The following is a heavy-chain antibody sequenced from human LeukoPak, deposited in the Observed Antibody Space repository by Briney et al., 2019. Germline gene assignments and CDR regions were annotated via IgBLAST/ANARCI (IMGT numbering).Heavy chain of an antibody. D-gene: IGHD3-10*01. CDR1: GFTFSSYS. CDR2: ISSSSSTI. J-gene: IGHJ4*02. Sequence: GGSLRLSCAASGFTFSSYSMNWVRQAPGKGLEWVSYISSSSSTIYYADSVKGRFTISRDNAKNSLYLQMNSLRAEDTAVYYCARSGLGLFDYWGQGTLVTVSS. V-gene: IGHV3-48*01. CDR3: ARSGLGLFDY.